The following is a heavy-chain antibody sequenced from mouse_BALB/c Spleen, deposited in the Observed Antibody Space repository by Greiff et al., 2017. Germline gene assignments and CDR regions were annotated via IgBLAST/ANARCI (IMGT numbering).Heavy chain of an antibody. CDR1: GFTFSSYA. V-gene: IGHV5-6-5*01. D-gene: IGHD1-1*01. Sequence: EVMVVESGGGLVKPGGSLKLSCAASGFTFSSYAMSWVRQTPEKRLEWVASISSGGSTYYPDSVKGRFTISRDNARNILYLQMSSLRSEDTAMYYCARGQDYGRGAMDYWGQGTSVTVSS. CDR3: ARGQDYGRGAMDY. J-gene: IGHJ4*01. CDR2: ISSGGST.